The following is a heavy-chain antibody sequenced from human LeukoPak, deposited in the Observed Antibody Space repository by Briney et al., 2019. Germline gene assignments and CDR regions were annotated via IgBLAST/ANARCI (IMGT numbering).Heavy chain of an antibody. V-gene: IGHV4-34*01. J-gene: IGHJ4*02. CDR2: INHSGST. D-gene: IGHD5-12*01. CDR3: ARLMVATTIEDY. Sequence: SETLSLTCAVYGGSFSGYYWSWIRQPPGKGLEWIGEINHSGSTNYNPSLKSRVTISVDTSKNQFSLKLSSVTAAATAVYYCARLMVATTIEDYWGQGTLVTVSS. CDR1: GGSFSGYY.